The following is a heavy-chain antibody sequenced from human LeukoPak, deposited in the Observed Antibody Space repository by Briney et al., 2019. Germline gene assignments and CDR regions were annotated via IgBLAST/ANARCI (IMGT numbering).Heavy chain of an antibody. V-gene: IGHV3-23*01. CDR3: AKGSFSNWPYYFDY. Sequence: GGSLRLSCAASGFTLSSYSMTWVRQVPGKGLEWVSSVSGSGGMTDCADSVKGRFTISRDNSKNTVYLQMNSLRADDTAIYYCAKGSFSNWPYYFDYWGQGTLVTVSS. CDR2: VSGSGGMT. J-gene: IGHJ4*01. CDR1: GFTLSSYS. D-gene: IGHD5-24*01.